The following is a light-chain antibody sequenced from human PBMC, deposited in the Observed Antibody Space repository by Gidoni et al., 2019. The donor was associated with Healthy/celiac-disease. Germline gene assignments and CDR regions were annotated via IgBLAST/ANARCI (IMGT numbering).Light chain of an antibody. CDR1: QSVSSSY. Sequence: EIVLKQSQGTLSLSPGERATLSCRASQSVSSSYLAWYQQKPGQAPRLLIYGASSRATGIPDRFSGSGSGTDFTLTISRLDPEDFAVYYCQQYGSSPFTFGPGTKVDIK. J-gene: IGKJ3*01. CDR2: GAS. V-gene: IGKV3-20*01. CDR3: QQYGSSPFT.